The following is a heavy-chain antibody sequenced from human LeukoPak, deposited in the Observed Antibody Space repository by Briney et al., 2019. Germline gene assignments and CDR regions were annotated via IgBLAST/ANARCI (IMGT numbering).Heavy chain of an antibody. J-gene: IGHJ4*02. CDR1: GYSISSGYS. Sequence: SETLSLTCAVSGYSISSGYSWGWIRPPPGKGLEWIGSFFYGGSPYYNPSLKSRVTISVDTSKDQFSLKVTSLTAADTAVYYCVRVISGSYFDNWGQGTLLSVSS. V-gene: IGHV4-38-2*01. CDR2: FFYGGSP. CDR3: VRVISGSYFDN. D-gene: IGHD1-26*01.